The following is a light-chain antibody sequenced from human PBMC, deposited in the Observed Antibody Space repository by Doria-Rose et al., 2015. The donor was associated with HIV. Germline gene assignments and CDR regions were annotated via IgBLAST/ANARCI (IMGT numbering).Light chain of an antibody. CDR1: QRVKSSY. V-gene: IGKV3-20*01. CDR2: DAS. CDR3: QQYGTSRGT. J-gene: IGKJ5*01. Sequence: TQSPGTLSLSPGERATLPCRASQRVKSSYLAWYQQKPGQAPRLLIYDASTRATGIPDRFSGSASGTDFTLTISRLEPEDVAVYYCQQYGTSRGTFGQGTRLEIK.